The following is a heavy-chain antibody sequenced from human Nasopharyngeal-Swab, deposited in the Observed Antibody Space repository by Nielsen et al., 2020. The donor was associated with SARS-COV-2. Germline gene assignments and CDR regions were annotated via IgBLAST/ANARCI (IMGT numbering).Heavy chain of an antibody. CDR2: IWYDGSNK. CDR3: ARDVPIAVAGTWGDY. D-gene: IGHD6-19*01. CDR1: GFTFSSYG. V-gene: IGHV3-33*01. J-gene: IGHJ4*02. Sequence: GGSLRLSCAASGFTFSSYGMHWVRQASGKGLEWVAVIWYDGSNKYYADSVKGRFTISRDNSKNTLYLQMNSLRAEDTAVYYCARDVPIAVAGTWGDYWGQGTLVTVSS.